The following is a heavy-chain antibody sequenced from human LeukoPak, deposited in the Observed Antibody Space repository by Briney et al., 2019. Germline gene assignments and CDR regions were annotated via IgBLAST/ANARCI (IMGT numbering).Heavy chain of an antibody. D-gene: IGHD2-21*01. V-gene: IGHV4-59*01. Sequence: SETLSLTCTVSGGSIRSYYWSWIRQPPGKGLEWIGFIYYSGTTNYNPSLKSRVTISVDTSKNQFSLRLTSVTAADTAVYYCVRNMVVNSLDNWGQGTLVTVSS. J-gene: IGHJ4*02. CDR3: VRNMVVNSLDN. CDR1: GGSIRSYY. CDR2: IYYSGTT.